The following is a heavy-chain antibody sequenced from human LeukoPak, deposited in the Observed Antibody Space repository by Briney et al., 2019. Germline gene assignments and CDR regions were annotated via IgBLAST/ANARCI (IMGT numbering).Heavy chain of an antibody. V-gene: IGHV3-53*01. J-gene: IGHJ4*02. D-gene: IGHD3-22*01. CDR2: IYSGGST. Sequence: PGTSLRLSCAASGFTVSSNYMSWVRQAPGKGLEWVSVIYSGGSTYYADSVKGRFTISRDNSKNTLYLRMNSLRAEDTAVYYCARDRGAYYDSSGYYDYWGQGTLVTVSS. CDR3: ARDRGAYYDSSGYYDY. CDR1: GFTVSSNY.